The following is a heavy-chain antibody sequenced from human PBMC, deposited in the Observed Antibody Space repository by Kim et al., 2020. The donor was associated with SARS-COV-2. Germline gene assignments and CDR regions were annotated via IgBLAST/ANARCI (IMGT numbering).Heavy chain of an antibody. D-gene: IGHD1-26*01. Sequence: SETLSLTCSVSSGSISTYYWSWIRQPPGKGLEWIGYIHYSGSTKYNPSLRSRVTISVDTSKNQFSLKLTSVTAADTAVYYCARSALSGNYEYYFDYWGQG. CDR1: SGSISTYY. CDR3: ARSALSGNYEYYFDY. CDR2: IHYSGST. J-gene: IGHJ4*02. V-gene: IGHV4-59*13.